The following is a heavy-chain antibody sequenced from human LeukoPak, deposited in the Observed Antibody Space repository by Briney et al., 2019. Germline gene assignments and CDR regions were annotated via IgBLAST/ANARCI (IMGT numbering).Heavy chain of an antibody. CDR3: ARGTGSSWFDP. J-gene: IGHJ5*02. CDR1: AYTFTAYN. CDR2: INPNRGGT. Sequence: LRASVKVSCKASAYTFTAYNIHWVRQAPGQGLEWVGWINPNRGGTRYAQKFQGRVTMTRDTSIDTAYMELSSLRSDDTAVYYCARGTGSSWFDPWGQGTLVTVSS. D-gene: IGHD6-13*01. V-gene: IGHV1-2*02.